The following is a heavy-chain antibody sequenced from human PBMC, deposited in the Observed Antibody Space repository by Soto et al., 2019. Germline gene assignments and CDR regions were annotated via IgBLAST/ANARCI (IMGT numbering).Heavy chain of an antibody. CDR1: GGPINSYY. D-gene: IGHD2-21*01. Sequence: PSETLSLTCTVSGGPINSYYWSWFRQPPGKGLEWIGYIYYSGSTNYNPSLRSRVTISLDTSQSQFSLKLSSVTAADTAVYYCARQIRFRGKFAYWGQGSLVTVSS. CDR3: ARQIRFRGKFAY. J-gene: IGHJ4*02. V-gene: IGHV4-59*08. CDR2: IYYSGST.